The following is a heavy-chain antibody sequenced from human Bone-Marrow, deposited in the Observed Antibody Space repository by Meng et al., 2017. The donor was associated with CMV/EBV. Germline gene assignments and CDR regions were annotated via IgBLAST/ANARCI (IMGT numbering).Heavy chain of an antibody. CDR1: GFTFSSYA. J-gene: IGHJ4*02. D-gene: IGHD3-22*01. CDR2: ISGSGGST. Sequence: GESLKISCAASGFTFSSYAMSWVRQAPGKGLEWVSAISGSGGSTYYADSVKGLFTISRDNSKNTLYLQMSSLRAEDTAIYYCARADMRVVVTTILVFGSFDYWGQGALVTFSS. CDR3: ARADMRVVVTTILVFGSFDY. V-gene: IGHV3-23*01.